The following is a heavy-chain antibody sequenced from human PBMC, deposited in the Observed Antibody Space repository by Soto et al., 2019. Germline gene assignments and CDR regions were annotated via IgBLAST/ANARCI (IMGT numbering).Heavy chain of an antibody. V-gene: IGHV3-15*07. J-gene: IGHJ6*02. CDR1: GFTFSNAW. CDR2: IKSKTDGGTT. Sequence: GGSLRLSCAASGFTFSNAWMNWVRQAPGKGLEWVGRIKSKTDGGTTDYAAPVKGRFTISRDDSKNTLYLQMNSLKTEDTAVYYCTTPNHAYYYGSGSYSSVYGMDVWGQGTTVTVSS. CDR3: TTPNHAYYYGSGSYSSVYGMDV. D-gene: IGHD3-10*01.